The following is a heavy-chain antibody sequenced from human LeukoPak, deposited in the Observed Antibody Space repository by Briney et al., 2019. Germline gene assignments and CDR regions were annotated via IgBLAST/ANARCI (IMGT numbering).Heavy chain of an antibody. J-gene: IGHJ3*02. V-gene: IGHV4-34*01. CDR1: GGSFSGYY. D-gene: IGHD3-10*01. Sequence: SETLSLTCVVYGGSFSGYYWSWIRQPPGKGLEWIGEINHSGSTNYNPSLKSRVTISVDTSKNQFSLKLSSVTAADTAVYYCARPTMVRGVDIWGQGTMVTVSS. CDR3: ARPTMVRGVDI. CDR2: INHSGST.